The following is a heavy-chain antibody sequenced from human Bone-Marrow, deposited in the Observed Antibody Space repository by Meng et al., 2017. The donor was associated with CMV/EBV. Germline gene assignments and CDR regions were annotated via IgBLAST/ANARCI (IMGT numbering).Heavy chain of an antibody. CDR3: ARDGRDCSSTSCYQPVYYYGMDV. CDR1: GFTFSSYS. D-gene: IGHD2-2*01. V-gene: IGHV3-21*01. Sequence: GESLKISCAASGFTFSSYSMNWVRQAPGKGLEWVSSISSSSSYIYYADSVKGRFTISRDNAKNSLYLQMNSLRAEDTAVYYCARDGRDCSSTSCYQPVYYYGMDVWGQGTTVTVSS. CDR2: ISSSSSYI. J-gene: IGHJ6*02.